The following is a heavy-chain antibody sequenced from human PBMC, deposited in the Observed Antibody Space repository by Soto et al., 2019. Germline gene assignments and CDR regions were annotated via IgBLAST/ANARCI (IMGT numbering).Heavy chain of an antibody. CDR3: ARDERDSSGWYDNEADWFDP. CDR1: GGSFNRHT. J-gene: IGHJ5*02. CDR2: IIPIFGTA. Sequence: QVQLVQSGAEVRKPGSSVRVSCKASGGSFNRHTISWVRQAPGQGLEWMGGIIPIFGTANYAQKFQGRVTITADESTSTAYMELSSLRSEDTAVYYCARDERDSSGWYDNEADWFDPWGQGTLVTVSS. D-gene: IGHD6-19*01. V-gene: IGHV1-69*01.